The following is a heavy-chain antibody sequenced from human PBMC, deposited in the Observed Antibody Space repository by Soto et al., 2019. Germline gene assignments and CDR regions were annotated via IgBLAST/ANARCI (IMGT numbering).Heavy chain of an antibody. CDR2: ISSSDVK. V-gene: IGHV2-26*01. CDR3: ARVLYYGMDV. J-gene: IGHJ6*02. CDR1: GFSFSNPRMS. Sequence: QVTLKESGPVLVKPTETLTLTCTFSGFSFSNPRMSVSWIRQPPGKALEWLAHISSSDVKSYSTSLKSRLTILKDTSKSQVGLTMTNVDPMDTATYYCARVLYYGMDVWGQGTTVTVSS.